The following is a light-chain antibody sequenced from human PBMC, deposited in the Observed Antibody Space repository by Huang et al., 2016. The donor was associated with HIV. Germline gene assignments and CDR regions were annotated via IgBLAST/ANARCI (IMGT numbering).Light chain of an antibody. Sequence: EIVLTQSPSTLSVSPGERATLSCRASQSISSYLAWYQQKPGQAPRLLIYGASTRAIGIPARFSGSGSGTEFTLTISSLQSEDFAVYYCQQYNNWTPEVTFGPGTKVDIK. CDR1: QSISSY. CDR2: GAS. CDR3: QQYNNWTPEVT. V-gene: IGKV3-15*01. J-gene: IGKJ3*01.